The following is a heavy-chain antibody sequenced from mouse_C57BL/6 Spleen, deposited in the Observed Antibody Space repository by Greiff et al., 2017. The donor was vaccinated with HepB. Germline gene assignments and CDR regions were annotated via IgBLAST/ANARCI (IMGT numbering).Heavy chain of an antibody. CDR3: ARPRQLRLRGFAY. Sequence: EVQLQQSGPELVKPGASVKISCKASGYTFTDYYMNWVKQSHGKSLEWIGDINPNNGGTSYNQKFKGKATLTVDKSSSTAYMELRSLTSEDSAVYYCARPRQLRLRGFAYWGQGTLVTVSA. CDR1: GYTFTDYY. J-gene: IGHJ3*01. D-gene: IGHD3-2*02. CDR2: INPNNGGT. V-gene: IGHV1-26*01.